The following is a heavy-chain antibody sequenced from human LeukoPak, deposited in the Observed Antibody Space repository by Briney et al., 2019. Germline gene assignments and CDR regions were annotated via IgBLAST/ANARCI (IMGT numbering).Heavy chain of an antibody. CDR3: ARTVAGNVLYFDY. CDR2: IYYSGST. Sequence: SETQSLTCTVSGGSISSYYWSWIRQPPGKGLEWIGYIYYSGSTNYNPSLKSRVTISVDTSKNQFSLKLSSVTAADTAVYYCARTVAGNVLYFDYWGQGTLVTVSS. J-gene: IGHJ4*02. V-gene: IGHV4-59*01. D-gene: IGHD6-19*01. CDR1: GGSISSYY.